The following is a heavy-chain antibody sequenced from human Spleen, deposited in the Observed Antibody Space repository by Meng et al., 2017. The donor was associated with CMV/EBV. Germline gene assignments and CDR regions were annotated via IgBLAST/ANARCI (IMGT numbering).Heavy chain of an antibody. Sequence: KASGYTFITNGMSWMSQAPGQGLEWMGWISTQNGNTNYAKKFQDRLTMTTDPSTSTVYMELRSLRSDDTAVYFCARDRGTYLAYFDYWGQGTLVTVSS. V-gene: IGHV1-18*01. CDR3: ARDRGTYLAYFDY. D-gene: IGHD1-26*01. CDR1: GYTFITNG. CDR2: ISTQNGNT. J-gene: IGHJ4*02.